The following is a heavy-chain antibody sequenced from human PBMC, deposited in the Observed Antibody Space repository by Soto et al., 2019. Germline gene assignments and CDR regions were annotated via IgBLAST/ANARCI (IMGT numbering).Heavy chain of an antibody. D-gene: IGHD3-3*01. Sequence: EVQLVESGGGLLKPGGSLRLSCAASGFTFSNAWMSWVRQAPGKGLDWVGRIKSKTDGGTTDYAAPVKGRFTISRDDSKNTLYLQMNSLKTEDTAVYYCTTDSTQTYYDFWSGRASDYYYYMDVWGKGTTVTVSS. V-gene: IGHV3-15*01. CDR3: TTDSTQTYYDFWSGRASDYYYYMDV. CDR1: GFTFSNAW. CDR2: IKSKTDGGTT. J-gene: IGHJ6*03.